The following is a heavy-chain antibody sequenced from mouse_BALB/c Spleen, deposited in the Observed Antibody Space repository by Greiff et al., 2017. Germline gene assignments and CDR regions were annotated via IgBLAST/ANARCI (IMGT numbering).Heavy chain of an antibody. V-gene: IGHV3-6*02. Sequence: EVKLVESGPGLVKPSQSLSLTCSVTGYSITSGYYWNWIRQFPGNKLEWMGYISYDGSNNYNPSLKNRISITRDTSKNQFFLKLNSVTTEDTATYYCAGDHCPYYAMDYWGQGTSVTVSS. D-gene: IGHD1-2*01. CDR1: GYSITSGYY. J-gene: IGHJ4*01. CDR3: AGDHCPYYAMDY. CDR2: ISYDGSN.